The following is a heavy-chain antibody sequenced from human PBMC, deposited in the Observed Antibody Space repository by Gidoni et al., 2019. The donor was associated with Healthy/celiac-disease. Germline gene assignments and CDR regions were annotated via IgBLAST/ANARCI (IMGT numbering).Heavy chain of an antibody. CDR1: EFPLSTDA. CDR2: IRSNGGSK. J-gene: IGHJ4*02. Sequence: EMQLVGAGSSWVQPGGSLRVSLSASEFPLSTDARHWVRQAPGKGLEYVSAIRSNGGSKYDADYVKGRFTISRDNSKNTLYLQMSSLRAEDTAVYYCVKDQRGVVVVAAGIDFDYWGQGTLVTVSS. D-gene: IGHD2-15*01. CDR3: VKDQRGVVVVAAGIDFDY. V-gene: IGHV3-64D*06.